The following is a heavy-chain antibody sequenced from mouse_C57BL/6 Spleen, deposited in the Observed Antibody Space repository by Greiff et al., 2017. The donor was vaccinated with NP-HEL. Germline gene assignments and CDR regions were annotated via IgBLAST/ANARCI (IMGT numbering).Heavy chain of an antibody. Sequence: VQVVESGAELVRPGASVTLSCKASGYTFTDYEMHWVKQTPVHGLEWIGAIDPETGGTAYNQKFKGKAILTADKSSSTAYMELRSLTSEDSAVYYCTRESGPYYFDYWGQGTTLTVSS. V-gene: IGHV1-15*01. CDR2: IDPETGGT. CDR3: TRESGPYYFDY. D-gene: IGHD3-2*02. J-gene: IGHJ2*01. CDR1: GYTFTDYE.